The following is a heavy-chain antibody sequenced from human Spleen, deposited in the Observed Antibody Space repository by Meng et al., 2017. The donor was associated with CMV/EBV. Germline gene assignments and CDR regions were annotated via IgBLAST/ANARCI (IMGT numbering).Heavy chain of an antibody. CDR3: ARAYYYDSSGYYPFDY. D-gene: IGHD3-22*01. CDR1: YSFTSYW. Sequence: YSFTSYWIGWVRQMRGKGLEWMGIIYPGDSDTRYSPSFQGQVTISADKSISTAYLQWSSLKASDTAMYYCARAYYYDSSGYYPFDYWGQGTLVTVSS. J-gene: IGHJ4*02. V-gene: IGHV5-51*01. CDR2: IYPGDSDT.